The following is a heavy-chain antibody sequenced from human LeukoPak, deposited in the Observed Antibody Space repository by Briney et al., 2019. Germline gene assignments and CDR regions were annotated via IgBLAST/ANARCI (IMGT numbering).Heavy chain of an antibody. J-gene: IGHJ4*02. Sequence: SGTLSLTCAVSGGSISTSNWWSWVRQPPGKGLEWIGEIYHSGTTNYNPSLKSRVTISVDTSKNQFSLKLSSVTAADTAVYYCARGRYSGSYETDWGQGTLVTVSP. CDR2: IYHSGTT. CDR3: ARGRYSGSYETD. D-gene: IGHD1-26*01. V-gene: IGHV4-4*02. CDR1: GGSISTSNW.